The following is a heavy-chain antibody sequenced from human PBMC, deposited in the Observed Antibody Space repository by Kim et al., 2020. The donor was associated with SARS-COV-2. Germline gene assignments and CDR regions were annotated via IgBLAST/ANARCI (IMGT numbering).Heavy chain of an antibody. CDR2: SYYSEST. CDR3: ARAHSGDYFGY. J-gene: IGHJ4*02. V-gene: IGHV4-59*01. Sequence: SETLSLTYTVSGGSISSYCCNWIRHRQGTGLELVGYSYYSESTNYNPSLKSPVTISVDTSTNQFSLKLSSVTAADTAVYYCARAHSGDYFGYWGQGTLVTVPP. D-gene: IGHD1-26*01. CDR1: GGSISSYC.